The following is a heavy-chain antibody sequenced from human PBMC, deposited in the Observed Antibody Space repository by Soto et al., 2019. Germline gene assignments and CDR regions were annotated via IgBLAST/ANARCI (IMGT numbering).Heavy chain of an antibody. CDR3: AKESGYDSSGYYYY. D-gene: IGHD3-22*01. J-gene: IGHJ4*02. CDR2: ISGSGGST. CDR1: GFTFSSYA. Sequence: GGSLRLSCAASGFTFSSYAMSWVRQATGKGLEWVSAISGSGGSTYYADSVKGRFTISRDNSKNTLYLQMNSLRAEDTAVYYCAKESGYDSSGYYYYWGQGTLVTVSS. V-gene: IGHV3-23*01.